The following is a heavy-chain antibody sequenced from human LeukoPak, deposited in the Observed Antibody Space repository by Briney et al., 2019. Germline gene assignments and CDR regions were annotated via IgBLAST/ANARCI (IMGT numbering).Heavy chain of an antibody. J-gene: IGHJ5*02. CDR2: ISSSSSTI. Sequence: PGGSLRLSCAASGFTFSSYSMNWVRQAPGKGLEWVSYISSSSSTIYYADSVKGRFTISRDNAKNSLYLQMNSLRAEDTAVYYCARERPMGDNWFDPWGQGTLVTVSS. D-gene: IGHD6-25*01. CDR3: ARERPMGDNWFDP. V-gene: IGHV3-48*01. CDR1: GFTFSSYS.